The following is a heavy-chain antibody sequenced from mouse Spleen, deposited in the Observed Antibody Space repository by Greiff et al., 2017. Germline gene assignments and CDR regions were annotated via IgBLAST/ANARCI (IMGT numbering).Heavy chain of an antibody. J-gene: IGHJ3*01. D-gene: IGHD2-4*01. V-gene: IGHV3-6*01. CDR2: ISYDGSN. CDR3: ARAGVYYDPWFAY. Sequence: EVHLVESGPGLVKPSQSLSLTCSVTGYSITSGYYWNWIRQFPGNKLEWMGYISYDGSNNYNPSLKNRISITRDTSKNQFFLKLNSVTTEDTATYYCARAGVYYDPWFAYWGQGTLVTVSA. CDR1: GYSITSGYY.